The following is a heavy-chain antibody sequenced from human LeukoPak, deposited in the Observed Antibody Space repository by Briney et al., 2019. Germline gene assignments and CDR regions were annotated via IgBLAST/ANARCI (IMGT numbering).Heavy chain of an antibody. J-gene: IGHJ3*02. CDR2: IIPIFGTA. V-gene: IGHV1-69*13. CDR1: GGTFSSYA. D-gene: IGHD6-19*01. CDR3: ARDSHSSGWNDAFDI. Sequence: VASVKVSCKASGGTFSSYAISWVRQAPGQGLEWMGGIIPIFGTANYAQKFQGRVTLTADESTSTAYMEPSSLRSEDTAVYYCARDSHSSGWNDAFDIWGQGTMVTVSS.